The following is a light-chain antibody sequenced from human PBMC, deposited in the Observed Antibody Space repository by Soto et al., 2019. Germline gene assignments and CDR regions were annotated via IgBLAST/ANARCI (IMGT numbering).Light chain of an antibody. J-gene: IGKJ2*01. CDR3: QRLNSFPHT. V-gene: IGKV1-9*01. Sequence: DIQLTQSPSFMSASVGDRVTITCRASQGISGYLAWYQQKPGRAPTLLIFAASTLRSGVPSRFSGSGSGTEFTLTISSLQLEDFATYYCQRLNSFPHTFGQGTRLEIK. CDR2: AAS. CDR1: QGISGY.